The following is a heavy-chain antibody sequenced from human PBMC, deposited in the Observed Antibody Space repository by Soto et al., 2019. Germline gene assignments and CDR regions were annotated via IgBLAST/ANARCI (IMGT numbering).Heavy chain of an antibody. CDR3: ARDTRWLQLAYGGMDV. Sequence: QVQLVESGGGVVQPGRSLRLSCAASGFTFSSYGMHWVRQAPGKGLGWVAVIWYDGSNKYYADSVKGRFTISRDNSKNTLYLQMNSLRAEDTAVYYCARDTRWLQLAYGGMDVWGQGTTVTVSS. J-gene: IGHJ6*02. V-gene: IGHV3-33*01. CDR2: IWYDGSNK. D-gene: IGHD5-12*01. CDR1: GFTFSSYG.